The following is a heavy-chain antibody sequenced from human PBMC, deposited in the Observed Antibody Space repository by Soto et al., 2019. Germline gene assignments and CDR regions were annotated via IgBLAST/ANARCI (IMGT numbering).Heavy chain of an antibody. CDR3: ARDGERVTGLNFCYYLHGMDA. Sequence: SETLSLTCTVSGGSITSGGYFCDWIRQPPGKGLEWIGTVHSTGGTYYSPSLRSRVTISVDTSKNLFSLKMTSASATDTAVYYCARDGERVTGLNFCYYLHGMDAWGQGTGVTVPS. CDR2: VHSTGGT. V-gene: IGHV4-39*02. D-gene: IGHD1-1*01. J-gene: IGHJ6*02. CDR1: GGSITSGGYF.